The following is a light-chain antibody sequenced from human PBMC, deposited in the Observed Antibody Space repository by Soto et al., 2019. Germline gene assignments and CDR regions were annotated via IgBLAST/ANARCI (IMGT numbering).Light chain of an antibody. CDR1: QRFSSIY. CDR2: DAS. Sequence: IVLTQSPDTLSLSAGERATLSCRASQRFSSIYSAWYQQKLGQAPRLLIYDASRRATGIPDRFSGSGSGTGFTLTISRLEPEDFVVYYCQQYGRSPTFGQGTKVDI. V-gene: IGKV3-20*01. CDR3: QQYGRSPT. J-gene: IGKJ1*01.